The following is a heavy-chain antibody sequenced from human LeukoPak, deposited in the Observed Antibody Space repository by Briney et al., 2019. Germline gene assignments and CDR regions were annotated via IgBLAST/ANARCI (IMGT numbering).Heavy chain of an antibody. V-gene: IGHV3-64*01. D-gene: IGHD5-12*01. Sequence: GGSLRLSCAASGFTFSSYAMHWVRQAPGKGLEYVSAISSNGGSTYYANSVKGRFTISRDNAKNSLYLQMNSLRAEDTALYYCAKDGSISGYGTFDYWGQGTLVTVSS. CDR3: AKDGSISGYGTFDY. J-gene: IGHJ4*02. CDR1: GFTFSSYA. CDR2: ISSNGGST.